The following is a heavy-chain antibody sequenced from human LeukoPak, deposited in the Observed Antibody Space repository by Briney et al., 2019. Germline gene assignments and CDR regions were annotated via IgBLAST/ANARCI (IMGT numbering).Heavy chain of an antibody. CDR1: GFSLSTSGMC. V-gene: IGHV4-30-2*01. J-gene: IGHJ5*02. Sequence: ESGPALVKPTETLTLTCTFSGFSLSTSGMCVSWIRQPPGKGLEWIGYMYHGGSTYYNPSLESRVTISVDRSKNQFSLKLSSVTAADTAVYYCASTNDFGDYVGAWGQGTLVTVSS. CDR3: ASTNDFGDYVGA. D-gene: IGHD4-17*01. CDR2: MYHGGST.